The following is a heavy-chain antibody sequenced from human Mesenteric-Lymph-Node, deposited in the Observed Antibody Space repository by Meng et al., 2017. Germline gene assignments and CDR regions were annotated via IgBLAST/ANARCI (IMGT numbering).Heavy chain of an antibody. Sequence: QVHLVQSGAEGKKPGASVKVSCNASGYTFTTYAIHWVRQAPGQRLEWMGWINAGNGNTRYSQKFQGRVSITRDTSASTAYMELSSLRSEDTAVYYCARCIAVAGNWFDPWGQGTLVTVSS. CDR1: GYTFTTYA. CDR3: ARCIAVAGNWFDP. J-gene: IGHJ5*02. V-gene: IGHV1-3*01. D-gene: IGHD6-19*01. CDR2: INAGNGNT.